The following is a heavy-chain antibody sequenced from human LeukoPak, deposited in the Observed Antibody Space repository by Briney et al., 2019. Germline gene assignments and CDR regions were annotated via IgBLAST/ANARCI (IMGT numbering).Heavy chain of an antibody. CDR2: ISSSGSAI. CDR3: AREKLSFFDSSGYFDY. V-gene: IGHV3-48*03. CDR1: GFTFSSYE. J-gene: IGHJ4*02. D-gene: IGHD3-22*01. Sequence: GGSLRLSCAASGFTFSSYEMNWVRQAPGKGLEWVSFISSSGSAIHYADTVRGRFTISRDNAKNSLYLQMSRLRAEDTAVYYCAREKLSFFDSSGYFDYWGQGTLVTVSS.